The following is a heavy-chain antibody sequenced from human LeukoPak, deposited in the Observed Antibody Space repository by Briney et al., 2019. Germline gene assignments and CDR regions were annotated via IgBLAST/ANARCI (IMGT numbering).Heavy chain of an antibody. D-gene: IGHD1-1*01. Sequence: SETLSLTCSVSGGSISSYYWNWIRQTPGKGLQWIGYTHYSGSTNYNPSLKSRVSISVDTSKNQFSLKLSSVTAADTALYYCARGNAYSWRFDFWGQGTLVTVSS. CDR1: GGSISSYY. V-gene: IGHV4-59*01. CDR2: THYSGST. CDR3: ARGNAYSWRFDF. J-gene: IGHJ4*02.